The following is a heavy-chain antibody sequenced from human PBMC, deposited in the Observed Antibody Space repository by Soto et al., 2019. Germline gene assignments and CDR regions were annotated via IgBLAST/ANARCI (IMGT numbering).Heavy chain of an antibody. V-gene: IGHV3-74*01. D-gene: IGHD3-22*01. Sequence: GRSLRLSCAASGVTFGNYWMHWVRQAPGKGLVWVSRINSDGSSTSYAGSVKGRFTISRDNAKNTLYLQMNSLGAEDTAVYYCAKTDYDDSSGYTPDYWGQGTLVTVSS. J-gene: IGHJ4*02. CDR3: AKTDYDDSSGYTPDY. CDR1: GVTFGNYW. CDR2: INSDGSST.